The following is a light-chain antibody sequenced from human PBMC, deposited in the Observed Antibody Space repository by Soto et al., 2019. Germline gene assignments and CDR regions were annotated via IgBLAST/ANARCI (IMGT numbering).Light chain of an antibody. CDR2: DAS. J-gene: IGKJ3*01. CDR3: QQYHSLPFT. Sequence: DIQMTQSPSTLSASVGDRVTITCRASQSISRSLAWYQQKPGKAPNLLIFDASSLESGVPSRFSGSGFGTEFTLTISSLQPEDIGTYYCQQYHSLPFTFGPGTTVDIK. V-gene: IGKV1-5*01. CDR1: QSISRS.